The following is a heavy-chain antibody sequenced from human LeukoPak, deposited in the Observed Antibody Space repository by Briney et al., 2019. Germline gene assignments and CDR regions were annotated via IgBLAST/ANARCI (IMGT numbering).Heavy chain of an antibody. CDR3: ARDLRTYYPRHFDS. V-gene: IGHV3-7*04. Sequence: GGSLRLSCAASGFTFSSYWMSWVRQAPGKGLEWVANIKQDGSEKYYVDSVKGRFTISRDNAKNTLYLQLNGLRAEDTAVYYCARDLRTYYPRHFDSWGQGTLVTVSS. D-gene: IGHD3-22*01. CDR2: IKQDGSEK. CDR1: GFTFSSYW. J-gene: IGHJ4*02.